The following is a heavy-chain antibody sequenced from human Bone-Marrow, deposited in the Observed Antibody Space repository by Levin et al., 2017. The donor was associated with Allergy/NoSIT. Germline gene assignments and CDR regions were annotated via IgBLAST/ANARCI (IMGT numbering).Heavy chain of an antibody. D-gene: IGHD3-10*01. CDR2: ILSNDEK. Sequence: ESGPTLVKPTESLTLTCTVSGFSLSSGKEGVSWIRQPPGKAPEWIAHILSNDEKSYITSLKTRLTLSKDTSKSQVVLKMTNMDPADTATYFCARIPDSSGTLWFGEGRYYYYMDVWGTGITVTVSS. V-gene: IGHV2-26*01. CDR3: ARIPDSSGTLWFGEGRYYYYMDV. CDR1: GFSLSSGKEG. J-gene: IGHJ6*03.